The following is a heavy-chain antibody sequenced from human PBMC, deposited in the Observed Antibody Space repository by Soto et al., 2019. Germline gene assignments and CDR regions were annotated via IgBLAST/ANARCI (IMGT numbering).Heavy chain of an antibody. D-gene: IGHD6-19*01. CDR2: KHHSGST. CDR1: GDSINNGYW. Sequence: QVQLQESGPGLVKPSGTLSLTCGVSGDSINNGYWWTWVRQPPGKGLEWIGEKHHSGSTNYNLSLKSRVSISLDKPKNQFSRNLSSVTAADTAVYFCASSSGWWRLDVWGQGTTVTVSS. J-gene: IGHJ6*02. V-gene: IGHV4-4*02. CDR3: ASSSGWWRLDV.